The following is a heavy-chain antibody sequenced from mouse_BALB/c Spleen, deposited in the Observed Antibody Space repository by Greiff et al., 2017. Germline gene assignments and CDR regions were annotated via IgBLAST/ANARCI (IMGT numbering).Heavy chain of an antibody. D-gene: IGHD3-1*01. Sequence: QVQLQQSGAELAKPGASVKMSCKASGYTFTSYWMHWVKQRPGQGLEWIGYINPSTGYTEYNQKFKDKATLTADKSSSTAYMQLSSLTSEDSAVYYCARSQYFAYWGQGTLVTVSA. CDR1: GYTFTSYW. CDR3: ARSQYFAY. CDR2: INPSTGYT. V-gene: IGHV1-7*01. J-gene: IGHJ3*01.